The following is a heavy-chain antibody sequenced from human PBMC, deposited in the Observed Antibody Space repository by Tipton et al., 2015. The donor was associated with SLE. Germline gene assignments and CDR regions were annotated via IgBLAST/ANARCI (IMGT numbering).Heavy chain of an antibody. J-gene: IGHJ4*02. D-gene: IGHD3-16*01. CDR2: ISWNSGSI. V-gene: IGHV3-9*01. CDR3: AKKGEVALDY. Sequence: SLRLSCAASGFTFDDYVMHWVRQAPGKGLEWVSGISWNSGSIGYADSVEGRFTISRDNAKNSLYLQMNSLRAEDTALYYCAKKGEVALDYWGQGTLVTVSS. CDR1: GFTFDDYV.